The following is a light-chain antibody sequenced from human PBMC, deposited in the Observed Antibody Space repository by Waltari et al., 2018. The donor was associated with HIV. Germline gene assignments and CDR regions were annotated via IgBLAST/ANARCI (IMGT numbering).Light chain of an antibody. J-gene: IGKJ4*01. CDR2: VAS. CDR3: QQSYSTPLT. CDR1: QSISEY. V-gene: IGKV1-39*01. Sequence: DIQMTQSPSSLSAYIGDTVTITCRASQSISEYLHWYQETPGNAPKLLIYVASSLQIGVPSRFSGSGSGTDFTLTISNLQPEDFATYFCQQSYSTPLTFGAGTKVEIK.